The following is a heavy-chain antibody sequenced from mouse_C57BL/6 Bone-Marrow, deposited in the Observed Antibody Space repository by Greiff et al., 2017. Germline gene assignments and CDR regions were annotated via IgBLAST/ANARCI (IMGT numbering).Heavy chain of an antibody. D-gene: IGHD2-3*01. Sequence: QVQLQQSGAELVKPGASVKLSCKASGYTFTSYWMQWVKQRPGQGLEWIGEIDPSDSYTNYNQKFKGKATLTVDKSSSTAYMQLSSLTSEDSAVYYCARSRWFPFAYWGQGTLVTVSA. V-gene: IGHV1-50*01. CDR3: ARSRWFPFAY. CDR1: GYTFTSYW. CDR2: IDPSDSYT. J-gene: IGHJ3*01.